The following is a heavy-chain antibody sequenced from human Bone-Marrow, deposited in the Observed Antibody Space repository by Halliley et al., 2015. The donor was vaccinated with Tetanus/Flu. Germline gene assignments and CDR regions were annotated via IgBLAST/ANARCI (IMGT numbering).Heavy chain of an antibody. D-gene: IGHD1-7*01. CDR3: ARPNYGLGGLDP. V-gene: IGHV3-7*03. CDR2: YDGVGK. Sequence: KGLEGVGYDGVGKYHVDSVKGRFPISRDNAEYSLSLQMNSLRVEDTAVYYCARPNYGLGGLDPWGQGTLVIVSS. J-gene: IGHJ5*02.